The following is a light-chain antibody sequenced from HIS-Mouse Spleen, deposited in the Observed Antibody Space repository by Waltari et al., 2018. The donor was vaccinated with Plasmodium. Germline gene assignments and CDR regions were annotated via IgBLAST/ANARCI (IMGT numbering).Light chain of an antibody. V-gene: IGLV2-14*03. Sequence: PGQSITISCTGTSSDVGGYNYVSWYQQHPGKAPKLMIYDVSNRPSGVSNLFSGSKSGNKASLTIFGLQAEDEADYYCSSYTSSSTLVVFGGGTKLTVL. CDR3: SSYTSSSTLVV. CDR1: SSDVGGYNY. J-gene: IGLJ2*01. CDR2: DVS.